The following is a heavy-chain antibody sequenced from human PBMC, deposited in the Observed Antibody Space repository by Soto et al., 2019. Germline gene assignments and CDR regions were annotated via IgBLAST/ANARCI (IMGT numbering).Heavy chain of an antibody. D-gene: IGHD3-3*01. CDR1: GGSISSSSYY. J-gene: IGHJ4*02. V-gene: IGHV4-39*01. CDR3: ARLQLHDFWSGPIADY. CDR2: IYYSGST. Sequence: QLQLQESGPGLVKPSETLSLTCTVSGGSISSSSYYWGWIRQPPGKGLEWIGSIYYSGSTYYNPSLKSRVTISVDTSKNQFSLKLSSVTAADTAVYYCARLQLHDFWSGPIADYWGQGTLVTVSS.